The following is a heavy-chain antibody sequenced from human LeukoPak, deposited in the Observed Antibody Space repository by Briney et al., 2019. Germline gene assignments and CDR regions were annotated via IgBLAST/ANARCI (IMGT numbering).Heavy chain of an antibody. Sequence: SDTLSLTCAVYVGPFNVSYWIWVPRPPGKGREGMGEINHSGSNNYNPSLKSRVTISVDTSKNQFSLKLSSVTAADTAVYYCARGPTVVVPAAGGWFDPWGQGTLVTVSS. D-gene: IGHD2-2*01. V-gene: IGHV4-34*01. CDR1: VGPFNVSY. CDR2: INHSGSN. CDR3: ARGPTVVVPAAGGWFDP. J-gene: IGHJ5*02.